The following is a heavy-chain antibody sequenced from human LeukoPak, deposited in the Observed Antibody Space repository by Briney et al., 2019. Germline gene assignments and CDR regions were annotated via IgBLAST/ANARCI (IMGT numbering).Heavy chain of an antibody. D-gene: IGHD3-10*01. V-gene: IGHV3-30*18. CDR1: GFTFGSYG. CDR2: ISYDGSNK. Sequence: GGSLRLSCAASGFTFGSYGMHWVRQAPGKGLEWVAVISYDGSNKYYADSVKGRFTISRDNSKNTLYLQMNSLRAEDTAVYYCAKDLLWFGESQKNYGMDVWGQGTTVTVSS. J-gene: IGHJ6*02. CDR3: AKDLLWFGESQKNYGMDV.